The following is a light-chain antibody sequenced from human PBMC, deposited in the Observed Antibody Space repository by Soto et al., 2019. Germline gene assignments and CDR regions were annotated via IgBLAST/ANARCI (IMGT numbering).Light chain of an antibody. J-gene: IGLJ3*02. CDR1: SSDVGAYRY. Sequence: QSALTQPASVSGSPGQSITISCTGSSSDVGAYRYVSWFQQHPGRAPKLIIYEVSNRPSGVSDRFSGSKSGNTASLTISGLKAEDEADYHCSLYTTTTAWVFGGGTKVTVL. V-gene: IGLV2-14*01. CDR3: SLYTTTTAWV. CDR2: EVS.